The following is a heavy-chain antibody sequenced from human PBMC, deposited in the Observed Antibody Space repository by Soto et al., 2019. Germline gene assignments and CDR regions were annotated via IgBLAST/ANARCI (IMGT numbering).Heavy chain of an antibody. CDR2: IIPIFGTA. J-gene: IGHJ3*02. Sequence: ASVKVSCKASGGTFSSYAISWVRQAPGQGLEWMGGIIPIFGTANYAQKFQGRVTITADESTSTAYMELSSLRSEDTAVYYCARDEIGGGAFDIWGQGTMVTVSS. CDR1: GGTFSSYA. CDR3: ARDEIGGGAFDI. V-gene: IGHV1-69*13. D-gene: IGHD3-10*01.